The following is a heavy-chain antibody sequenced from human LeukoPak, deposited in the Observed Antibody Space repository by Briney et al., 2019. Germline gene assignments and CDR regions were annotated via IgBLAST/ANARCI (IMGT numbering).Heavy chain of an antibody. J-gene: IGHJ5*02. CDR3: AKGSGPNWFDP. CDR2: ISGSGGST. V-gene: IGHV3-23*01. Sequence: GGSLRLSCAASGFTFRSYAMSWVRQAPGKGLEWVSAISGSGGSTYYADAVKGRFTISRDNSKNTLYLQMNSLRAEDTAVYYCAKGSGPNWFDPWGQGTLVTVSS. CDR1: GFTFRSYA.